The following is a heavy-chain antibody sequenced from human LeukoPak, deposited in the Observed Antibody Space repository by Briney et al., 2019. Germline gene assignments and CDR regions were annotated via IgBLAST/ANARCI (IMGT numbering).Heavy chain of an antibody. CDR1: GFTFSSYA. J-gene: IGHJ4*02. V-gene: IGHV3-23*01. Sequence: PGGSLRLSCAASGFTFSSYAMSWVRQAPGKGLEWVSTISGSGGTTHYADSVKGRFTIARDNSKNTLFLQVNSLRAEDTAVYFCAKDLNNSPYWGQGTLVTVSS. CDR3: AKDLNNSPY. CDR2: ISGSGGTT. D-gene: IGHD2-21*01.